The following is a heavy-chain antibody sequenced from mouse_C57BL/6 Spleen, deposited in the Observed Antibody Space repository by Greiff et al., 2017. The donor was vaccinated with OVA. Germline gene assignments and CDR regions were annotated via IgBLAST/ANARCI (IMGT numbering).Heavy chain of an antibody. V-gene: IGHV14-4*01. D-gene: IGHD4-1*01. Sequence: EVQLQQSGAELVRPGASVKLSCTASGFNIKDDYMHWVQQRPEQGLEWIGWIDPENGDTEYASKFQGQATITADTSSNTAYLQLSSLTSEDTAVYYCPLGHDFDYWGQGTTLTVSS. CDR2: IDPENGDT. CDR3: PLGHDFDY. CDR1: GFNIKDDY. J-gene: IGHJ2*01.